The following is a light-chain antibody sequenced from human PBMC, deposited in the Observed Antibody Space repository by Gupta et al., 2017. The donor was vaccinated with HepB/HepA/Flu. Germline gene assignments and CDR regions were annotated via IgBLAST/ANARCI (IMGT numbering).Light chain of an antibody. CDR1: KLGDKY. CDR2: QDS. V-gene: IGLV3-1*01. CDR3: QAWDSSTVV. Sequence: SSELPQPPSVSVSPGQTASITCSGDKLGDKYACWYQQKPGQSPVLVIYQDSKRPSGIPGRFSGSNSGNTATLTISGTQAMDEDDYYCQAWDSSTVVFGGGTKLTVL. J-gene: IGLJ2*01.